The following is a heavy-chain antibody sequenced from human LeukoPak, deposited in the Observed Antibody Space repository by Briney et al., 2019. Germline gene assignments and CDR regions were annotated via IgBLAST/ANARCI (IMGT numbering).Heavy chain of an antibody. D-gene: IGHD5-18*01. V-gene: IGHV3-11*03. J-gene: IGHJ4*02. CDR2: IRSSSSYT. Sequence: GGALRLSCAASGFNFSDYYMGWIRQAPGKGLEWDSYIRSSSSYTNYAESVEGRFKVSRHNAKNSLYLQMNSLRAEDTAVYYCARIRKRGYSNGYLDYGGQGPLVTVS. CDR3: ARIRKRGYSNGYLDY. CDR1: GFNFSDYY.